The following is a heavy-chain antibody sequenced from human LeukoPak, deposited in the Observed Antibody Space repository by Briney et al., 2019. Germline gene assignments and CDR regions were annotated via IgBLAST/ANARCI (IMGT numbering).Heavy chain of an antibody. CDR1: GFTVSNNY. CDR2: IKQDGSEK. V-gene: IGHV3-7*01. CDR3: VRDHCSGGSCYSFDY. J-gene: IGHJ4*02. D-gene: IGHD2-15*01. Sequence: GGSLRLSCAASGFTVSNNYMNLVRQAPGKGLEWVANIKQDGSEKYYVDSVKGRFTISRDNAKNSVYLQMNSLRAEDTAVYSCVRDHCSGGSCYSFDYWGQGTLVTVSS.